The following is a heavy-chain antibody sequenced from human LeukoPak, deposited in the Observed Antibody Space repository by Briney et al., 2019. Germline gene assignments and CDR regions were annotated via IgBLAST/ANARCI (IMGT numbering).Heavy chain of an antibody. V-gene: IGHV3-30*18. D-gene: IGHD4-17*01. CDR3: AKRPSDYGDYVSYFDY. Sequence: GGSLRLSCAASGFSFISYGMHWVRQAPGKGLEWVGVITDDGRSKDYADSVKGRFTISRDNSKDTLYLQMNSLRAEDTAVYYCAKRPSDYGDYVSYFDYWGQGTLVTVSS. CDR2: ITDDGRSK. J-gene: IGHJ4*02. CDR1: GFSFISYG.